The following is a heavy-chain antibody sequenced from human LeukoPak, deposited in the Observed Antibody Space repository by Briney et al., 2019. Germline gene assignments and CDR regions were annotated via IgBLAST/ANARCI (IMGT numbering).Heavy chain of an antibody. D-gene: IGHD5-12*01. Sequence: GESLKISCKGAGYSFSSYWIVSVRQMPGKGLEWMGIIYPGDSDTRYSPSFQGQVTISADKSISTAYLQWSSLKASDTAMYYCARLWVATLDSWGQGTLVTVSS. J-gene: IGHJ4*02. CDR3: ARLWVATLDS. CDR2: IYPGDSDT. CDR1: GYSFSSYW. V-gene: IGHV5-51*01.